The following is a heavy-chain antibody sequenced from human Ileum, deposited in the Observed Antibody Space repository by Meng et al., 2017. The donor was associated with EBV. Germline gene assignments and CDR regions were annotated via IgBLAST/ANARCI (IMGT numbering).Heavy chain of an antibody. V-gene: IGHV4-28*01. Sequence: QSQLHASEPAPAPTSHTLFLTCAVLGYSMSSTTWWGCIRQPPGKGLESIGSLYYSGSTSYNPSLKSRVTMSVDTSKNQFSLNLNSVTAVDTAVYYCARNVPGTSAYYDWGQGTLVTVSS. CDR3: ARNVPGTSAYYD. J-gene: IGHJ4*02. CDR1: GYSMSSTTW. D-gene: IGHD3-22*01. CDR2: LYYSGST.